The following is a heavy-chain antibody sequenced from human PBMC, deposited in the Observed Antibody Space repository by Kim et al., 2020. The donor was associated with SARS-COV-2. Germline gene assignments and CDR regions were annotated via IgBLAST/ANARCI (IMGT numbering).Heavy chain of an antibody. V-gene: IGHV4-34*01. CDR2: INHSGST. CDR1: GGSFSGYY. D-gene: IGHD5-12*01. Sequence: SETLSLTCAVYGGSFSGYYWSWIRQPPGKGLEWIGEINHSGSTNYNPSLKSRVTISVDTSKNQFSLKLSSVTAADTAVYYCARGRLDGYNFGAFYYYYGMDVWGQGTTVTVSS. J-gene: IGHJ6*02. CDR3: ARGRLDGYNFGAFYYYYGMDV.